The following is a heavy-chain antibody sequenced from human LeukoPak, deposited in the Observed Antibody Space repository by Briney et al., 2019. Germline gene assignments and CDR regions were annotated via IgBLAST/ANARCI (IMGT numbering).Heavy chain of an antibody. D-gene: IGHD6-25*01. CDR2: IHPGEYER. CDR1: GYRFTSYW. CDR3: ARRTDSGWKWFDP. V-gene: IGHV5-51*01. J-gene: IGHJ5*02. Sequence: GESLKISCKASGYRFTSYWIGWVRQMPGKGLEWMGVIHPGEYERRYSPSFEGQVTISADKSISTAYMQCCSLNASDTAMYYCARRTDSGWKWFDPWGQGTLVTVSS.